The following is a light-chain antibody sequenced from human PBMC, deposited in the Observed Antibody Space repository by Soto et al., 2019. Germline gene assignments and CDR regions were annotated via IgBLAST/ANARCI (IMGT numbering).Light chain of an antibody. J-gene: IGLJ3*02. CDR2: DVT. V-gene: IGLV2-14*03. CDR1: SSDVGDYTY. Sequence: QSVLTQPASVSGSPGQSITISCTGTSSDVGDYTYVSWHQHHPGKAPKLMIYDVTNRPSGVSNRFSGSKSGNTASLTISGLQAEDEAHYYCSAYTRTNTRVFGGGTKLTVL. CDR3: SAYTRTNTRV.